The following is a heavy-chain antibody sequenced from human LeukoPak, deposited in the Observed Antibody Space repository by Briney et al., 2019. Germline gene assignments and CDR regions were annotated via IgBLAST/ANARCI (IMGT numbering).Heavy chain of an antibody. J-gene: IGHJ4*02. CDR1: GYPFTSYA. CDR3: ARAPSSGWYYDS. V-gene: IGHV1-3*01. CDR2: VSAGDGNT. Sequence: GASVKVSCKASGYPFTSYAIHWVRQAPGQGLEWMGCVSAGDGNTKSSQNFQGRVTITRHTSANTAYMELSSLRSEDTAVYYCARAPSSGWYYDSWGQGTLVTVSS. D-gene: IGHD6-19*01.